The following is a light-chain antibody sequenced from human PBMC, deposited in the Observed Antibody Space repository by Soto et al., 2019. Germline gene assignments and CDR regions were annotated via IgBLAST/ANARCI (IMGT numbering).Light chain of an antibody. CDR3: QQSYSTPRT. Sequence: DIQMTQSPSSLSASVGDRVTITCRASQSISNYLIWYQQKPGKAPKLLIYTASSLQSGVPSRFSGSGSGTDFTLTISSLQPEDFAAYYCQQSYSTPRTFGHGTKVEIK. CDR1: QSISNY. J-gene: IGKJ1*01. CDR2: TAS. V-gene: IGKV1-39*01.